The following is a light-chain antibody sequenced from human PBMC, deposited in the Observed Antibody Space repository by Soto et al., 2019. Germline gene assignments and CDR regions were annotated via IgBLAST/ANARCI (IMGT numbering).Light chain of an antibody. CDR2: YDT. J-gene: IGLJ2*01. Sequence: SYELTQTPSVSVAPGKTARITCGGNNVGSKRVHWYQQKPGQAPVLVIYYDTDRPSGIPERFSGSNSGNTATLTISRVEAGDEADYFCQVWDSSRDPVVFGGETKLTVL. CDR1: NVGSKR. CDR3: QVWDSSRDPVV. V-gene: IGLV3-21*04.